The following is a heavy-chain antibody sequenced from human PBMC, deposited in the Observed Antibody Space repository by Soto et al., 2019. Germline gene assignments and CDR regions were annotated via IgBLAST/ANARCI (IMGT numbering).Heavy chain of an antibody. CDR1: GFTFDDYA. D-gene: IGHD6-13*01. J-gene: IGHJ6*02. Sequence: PGGSLRLSCAASGFTFDDYAMHWVRQAPGKGLEWVSGISWNSGTIVYADSVKGRFTISRDNAKNSLYLQMNSLRGEDTALYYCAKDMRGGSSSSRYYYGLDVSGQGTTLTVSS. CDR2: ISWNSGTI. CDR3: AKDMRGGSSSSRYYYGLDV. V-gene: IGHV3-9*01.